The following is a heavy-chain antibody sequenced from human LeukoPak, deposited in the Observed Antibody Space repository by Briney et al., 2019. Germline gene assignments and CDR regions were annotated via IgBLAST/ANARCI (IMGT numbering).Heavy chain of an antibody. CDR3: AIDRDFGDYLGDY. D-gene: IGHD4-17*01. CDR1: GYTFTVYY. J-gene: IGHJ4*02. Sequence: ASVKVSCTASGYTFTVYYMHWVRQAPGQGLKWMGRINPKSGDTNYAQKFQGRVTMTRDTSITTAYMELSSLKSDDTAIYYCAIDRDFGDYLGDYWGQGTLVTVSS. CDR2: INPKSGDT. V-gene: IGHV1-2*06.